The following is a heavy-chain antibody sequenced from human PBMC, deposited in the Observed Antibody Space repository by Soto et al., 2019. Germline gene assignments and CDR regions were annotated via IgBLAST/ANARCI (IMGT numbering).Heavy chain of an antibody. CDR2: INPSGGST. CDR3: AIARDPVKTIAGYYFAY. Sequence: ASVTVSCKASGYTFTNYYVHWVRQAPGQGLEWMGIINPSGGSTSHAQKFQGRVTMTRDTSTSTVYMELSSLRSEDTALYYCAIARDPVKTIAGYYFAYWGQGTLVTVSS. V-gene: IGHV1-46*01. J-gene: IGHJ4*02. CDR1: GYTFTNYY. D-gene: IGHD1-26*01.